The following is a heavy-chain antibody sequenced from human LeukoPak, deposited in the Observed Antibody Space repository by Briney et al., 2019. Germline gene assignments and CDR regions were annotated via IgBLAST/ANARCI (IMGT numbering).Heavy chain of an antibody. CDR2: IKQDGSEK. Sequence: GSLRLSCAASRFTFSSYWMSWVRQAPGKGLEWVANIKQDGSEKYYVDSVKGRFTISRDNAKNSLYLQMNSLRAEDTAVYYCARAGNVLRYFDWLPDAFDIWGQGTMVTVSS. J-gene: IGHJ3*02. CDR3: ARAGNVLRYFDWLPDAFDI. V-gene: IGHV3-7*03. D-gene: IGHD3-9*01. CDR1: RFTFSSYW.